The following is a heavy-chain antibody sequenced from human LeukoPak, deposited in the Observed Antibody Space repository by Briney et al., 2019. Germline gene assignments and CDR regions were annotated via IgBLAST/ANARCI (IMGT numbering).Heavy chain of an antibody. CDR3: ARPGGSFRDAFDI. D-gene: IGHD1-26*01. CDR1: GYTFTGYY. CDR2: INPNSGGT. J-gene: IGHJ3*02. V-gene: IGHV1-2*02. Sequence: ASVKVSCKASGYTFTGYYVHWVRQAPGQGLEWMGWINPNSGGTNYAQKFQGRVTMTRDTSISTAYMELSRLRSDDTAVYYCARPGGSFRDAFDIWGQGTMVTVSS.